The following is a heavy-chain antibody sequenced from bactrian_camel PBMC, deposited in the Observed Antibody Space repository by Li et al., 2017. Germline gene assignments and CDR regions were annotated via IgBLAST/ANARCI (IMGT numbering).Heavy chain of an antibody. Sequence: VQLVESGGGSAQAGGSLRLSCTASGYTYIRAWFRQAPGQQREAVARILLDNDNTFYSDSVKDRFTISRDGAMMTLYLQMNDLKPEDTAMYYCAIGGATPCTVRGGSMPYDYWGQGTQVTVS. V-gene: IGHV3S66*01. CDR1: GYTYIR. CDR3: AIGGATPCTVRGGSMPYDY. CDR2: ILLDNDNT. J-gene: IGHJ4*01. D-gene: IGHD6*01.